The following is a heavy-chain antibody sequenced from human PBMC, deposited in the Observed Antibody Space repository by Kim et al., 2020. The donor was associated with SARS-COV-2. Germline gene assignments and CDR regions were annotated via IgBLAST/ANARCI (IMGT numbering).Heavy chain of an antibody. V-gene: IGHV3-7*03. CDR3: ARDYYTSGSLDY. J-gene: IGHJ4*02. D-gene: IGHD3-10*01. Sequence: YADSGKGRFTIARDNTKKSLFLQMNSLRTEDTAVNYCARDYYTSGSLDYWGQGTLVTVSS.